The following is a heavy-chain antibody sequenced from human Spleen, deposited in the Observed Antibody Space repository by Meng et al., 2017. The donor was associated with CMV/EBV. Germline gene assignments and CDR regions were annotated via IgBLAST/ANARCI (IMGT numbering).Heavy chain of an antibody. CDR2: MDPNNGKT. D-gene: IGHD3-3*01. CDR3: MRGIFGGGPAA. J-gene: IGHJ4*02. Sequence: GGSLRLSCKASGYTFTGYYMHWVRQATGQGLEWMGWMDPNNGKTGNVQRFQGRVTMTRDTSISTAYMELSSLTSEDTAVYYCMRGIFGGGPAAWGQGTLVTVSS. V-gene: IGHV1-8*02. CDR1: GYTFTGYY.